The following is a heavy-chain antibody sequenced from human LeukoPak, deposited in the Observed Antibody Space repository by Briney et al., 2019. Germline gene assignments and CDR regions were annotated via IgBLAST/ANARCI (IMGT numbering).Heavy chain of an antibody. CDR3: ARDFRNLGMDV. D-gene: IGHD3-16*01. V-gene: IGHV3-11*01. CDR1: SFTLGDWY. CDR2: ISNSGFAT. J-gene: IGHJ6*03. Sequence: GGSLRLSCTASSFTLGDWYMSWIRQAPGKGLEWVSYISNSGFATYYADSAKGRFTVSRDNAKNSLFLQMDSLRAEDTAVYFCARDFRNLGMDVWGKGTTVTVSS.